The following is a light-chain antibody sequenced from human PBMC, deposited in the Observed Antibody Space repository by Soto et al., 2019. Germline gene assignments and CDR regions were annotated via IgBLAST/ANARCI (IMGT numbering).Light chain of an antibody. CDR2: GAS. J-gene: IGKJ1*01. V-gene: IGKV3-15*01. CDR1: QSVTSSY. CDR3: QQYNIWPQT. Sequence: EIVLTHSPGTLSLSPGERVTLSCMASQSVTSSYLAWYQQKPGQAPRLLMYGASTRATGIPARFSGSGSGTEFTLTISSLQSEDFAVYFCQQYNIWPQTFGQGTKVDIK.